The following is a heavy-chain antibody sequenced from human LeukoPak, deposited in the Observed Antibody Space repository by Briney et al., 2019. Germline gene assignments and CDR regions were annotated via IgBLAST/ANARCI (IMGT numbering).Heavy chain of an antibody. Sequence: SQTLSLTCTVSGGSISSGAYYWSWVRQHPGKGLDWIGYIGYAGDTYYNPSLRSRVTISLDTSKTQFSLRLSSVTAADTAVYYCARVEAATTNPRFDFWGQGTLVTVSS. CDR1: GGSISSGAYY. CDR3: ARVEAATTNPRFDF. CDR2: IGYAGDT. D-gene: IGHD1-1*01. J-gene: IGHJ4*02. V-gene: IGHV4-31*03.